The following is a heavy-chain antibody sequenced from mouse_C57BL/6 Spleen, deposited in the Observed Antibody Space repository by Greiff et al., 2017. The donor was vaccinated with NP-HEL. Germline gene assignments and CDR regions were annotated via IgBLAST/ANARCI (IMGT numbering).Heavy chain of an antibody. CDR3: TGAPYGPAWFAY. Sequence: EVKLEESGGGLVQPGGSMKLSCVASGFTFSNYWMNWVRQSPEKGLEWVAQIRLKSDNYATHYAESVKGRFTISRDDSKSSVYLQMNNLRAEDTGIYYCTGAPYGPAWFAYWGQGTLVTVSA. J-gene: IGHJ3*01. V-gene: IGHV6-3*01. CDR2: IRLKSDNYAT. CDR1: GFTFSNYW. D-gene: IGHD1-1*01.